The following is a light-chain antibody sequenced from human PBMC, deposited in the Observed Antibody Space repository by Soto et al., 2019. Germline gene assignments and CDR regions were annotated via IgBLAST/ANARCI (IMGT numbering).Light chain of an antibody. CDR3: CSYAGRYTLVI. V-gene: IGLV2-11*01. Sequence: QSALSQPRSVSGSPGQSVTISCTGTSNDVGVYNCVSWYQQHPGKAPKLMIYDVSKRPSGVPDRFSGSRSGNTASLTISGLQAEDEADYYCCSYAGRYTLVIFGGGTKLTVL. CDR1: SNDVGVYNC. J-gene: IGLJ2*01. CDR2: DVS.